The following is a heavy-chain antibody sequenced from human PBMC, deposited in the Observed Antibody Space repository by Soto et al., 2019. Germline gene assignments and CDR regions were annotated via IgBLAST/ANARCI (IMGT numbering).Heavy chain of an antibody. J-gene: IGHJ4*02. CDR3: TLRGRYYLDY. CDR2: IGGSGGT. V-gene: IGHV3-23*01. CDR1: GFTFSNYA. Sequence: EVQLLESGGGLVQPGGSLRLSCAASGFTFSNYAMSWVRQAPGKGLEWVSTIGGSGGTYYADSVQGRFTISGDTSRNTLYLQVNSLRAEDTALYYCTLRGRYYLDYWGQGTLVTVSS.